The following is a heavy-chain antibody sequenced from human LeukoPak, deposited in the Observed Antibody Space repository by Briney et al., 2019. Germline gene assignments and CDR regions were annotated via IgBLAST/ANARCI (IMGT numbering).Heavy chain of an antibody. CDR1: GYTFTSCD. CDR2: LNPNSGNT. J-gene: IGHJ4*02. Sequence: GASVKVSCKASGYTFTSCDINWVRQAAGHLLEWLVSLNPNSGNTGYAQKFQGRVTMTRNTSISTAYMELSSLRSEDTAVYYCARFAKRPPREHYYFDYWGQGTLVTVSS. D-gene: IGHD2-21*01. CDR3: ARFAKRPPREHYYFDY. V-gene: IGHV1-8*01.